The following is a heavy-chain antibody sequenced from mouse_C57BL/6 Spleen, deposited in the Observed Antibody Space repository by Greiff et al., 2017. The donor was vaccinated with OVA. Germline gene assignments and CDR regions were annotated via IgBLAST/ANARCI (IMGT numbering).Heavy chain of an antibody. D-gene: IGHD2-10*02. V-gene: IGHV1-50*01. J-gene: IGHJ3*01. Sequence: VQLQQPGAELVKPGASVKLSCKASGYTFTSYWMQWVKQRPGQGLEWIGEIDPSDSYTNYNQKFKGKATLTVDTSSSTAYMQLSSLTSEDSAVYYCARSYGNAWFAYWGQGTLVTASA. CDR3: ARSYGNAWFAY. CDR1: GYTFTSYW. CDR2: IDPSDSYT.